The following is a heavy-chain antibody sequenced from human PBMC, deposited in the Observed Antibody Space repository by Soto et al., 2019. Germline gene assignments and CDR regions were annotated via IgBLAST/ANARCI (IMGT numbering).Heavy chain of an antibody. D-gene: IGHD2-2*01. V-gene: IGHV1-3*01. CDR1: GYTFTSYA. CDR3: ARGSVVPAAVYYYMDV. J-gene: IGHJ6*03. Sequence: ASVKVSCKASGYTFTSYAMHWVRQAPGQRLEWMGWINAGNGNTKYSQKFQGRVTITRDTSASTAYMELSSLRSEDTDVYYCARGSVVPAAVYYYMDVWGKGTTVTVSS. CDR2: INAGNGNT.